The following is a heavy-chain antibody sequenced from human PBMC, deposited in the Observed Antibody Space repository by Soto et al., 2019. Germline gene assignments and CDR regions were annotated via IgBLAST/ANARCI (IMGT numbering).Heavy chain of an antibody. J-gene: IGHJ4*02. CDR3: ASLRSFWSGYSSAVDY. CDR1: GYSISSGYY. Sequence: SETLSLTCAVSGYSISSGYYWGWIRQPPGKGLEWIGSIYHSGSTNYNPSLKSRVTISVDTSKNQFSLKLSSVTAADTAVYYCASLRSFWSGYSSAVDYWGQGTLVTVSS. CDR2: IYHSGST. D-gene: IGHD3-3*01. V-gene: IGHV4-38-2*01.